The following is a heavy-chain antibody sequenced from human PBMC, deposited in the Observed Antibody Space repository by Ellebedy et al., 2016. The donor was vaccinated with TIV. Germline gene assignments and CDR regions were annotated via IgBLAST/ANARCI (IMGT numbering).Heavy chain of an antibody. V-gene: IGHV3-15*01. D-gene: IGHD5-18*01. CDR1: GFTFSNDR. Sequence: GESLKISCAASGFTFSNDRLNWVRQAPGKGLEWVGRIKSKTDGWAADYAAPVKGRFTITRDDSKNTLYLQMNSLKTEDTAVYFCTTVYRYNYDSVWGQGTLVTVSS. J-gene: IGHJ4*02. CDR2: IKSKTDGWAA. CDR3: TTVYRYNYDSV.